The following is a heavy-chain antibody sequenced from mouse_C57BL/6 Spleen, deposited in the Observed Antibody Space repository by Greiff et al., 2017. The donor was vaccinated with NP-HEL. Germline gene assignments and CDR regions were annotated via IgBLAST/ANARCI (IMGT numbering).Heavy chain of an antibody. CDR2: INPNNGGT. Sequence: EVQLQQSGPELVKPGASVKIPCKASGYTFTDYNMDWVKQSHGKSLEWIGDINPNNGGTIYNQKFKGKATLTVDKSSSTAYMELRSLTSEDTAVYYCARLGDLYFDVWGTGTTVTVSS. D-gene: IGHD2-13*01. V-gene: IGHV1-18*01. CDR3: ARLGDLYFDV. J-gene: IGHJ1*03. CDR1: GYTFTDYN.